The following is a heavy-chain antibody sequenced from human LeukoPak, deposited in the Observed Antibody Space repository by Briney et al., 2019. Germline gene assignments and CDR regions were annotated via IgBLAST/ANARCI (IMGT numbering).Heavy chain of an antibody. Sequence: GGSLRLPCAASGFTFSSYSMNWVRQAPGKGLEWVSSISSSSSYIYYADSVKGRFTISRDNAKNSLYLQMNSLRAEDTAVYYCARERGRAGDYWGQGTLVTVSS. CDR3: ARERGRAGDY. V-gene: IGHV3-21*01. J-gene: IGHJ4*02. D-gene: IGHD6-19*01. CDR1: GFTFSSYS. CDR2: ISSSSSYI.